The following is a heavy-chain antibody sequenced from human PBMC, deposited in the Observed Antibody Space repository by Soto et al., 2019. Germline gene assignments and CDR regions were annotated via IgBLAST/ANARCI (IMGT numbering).Heavy chain of an antibody. CDR3: AKDKGKLGTTSFDY. Sequence: GGSLRLSCAASGFTFDDYAMHWVRQAPGKGLEWVSGISWNSGSIGYADSVKGRFTISRDNAKNSLYLQMNSLRAEDTALYYCAKDKGKLGTTSFDYWGQGTLVTVSS. CDR1: GFTFDDYA. V-gene: IGHV3-9*01. D-gene: IGHD7-27*01. J-gene: IGHJ4*02. CDR2: ISWNSGSI.